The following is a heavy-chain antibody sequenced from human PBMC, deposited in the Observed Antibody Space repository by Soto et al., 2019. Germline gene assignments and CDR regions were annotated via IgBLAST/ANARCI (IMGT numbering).Heavy chain of an antibody. CDR2: IWYDGSNK. Sequence: QVQLVESGGGVVQPGRSLRLSCAASGFTFSSYGMHWVRQAPGKGLEWVAVIWYDGSNKYYADSVKGRFTISRDNSKNTLYLQMNSLRAEDTAVYYCARDGGQDFWRGPSDYYYYYMDVWGKGTTVTVSS. D-gene: IGHD3-3*01. V-gene: IGHV3-33*01. CDR3: ARDGGQDFWRGPSDYYYYYMDV. CDR1: GFTFSSYG. J-gene: IGHJ6*03.